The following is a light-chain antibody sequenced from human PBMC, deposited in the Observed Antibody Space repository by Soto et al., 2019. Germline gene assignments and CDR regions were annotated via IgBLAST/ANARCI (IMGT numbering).Light chain of an antibody. Sequence: ETVLTQSPATRSLSPGERGTLSCRASESVTNYLAWYQQKPGQAPRLLVYDVSNRATGIPARFSGGGSGTDFTLTISNLEPEDFAVYYCQQRSDWPWTFGQGTKVDIK. CDR3: QQRSDWPWT. CDR1: ESVTNY. J-gene: IGKJ1*01. CDR2: DVS. V-gene: IGKV3-11*01.